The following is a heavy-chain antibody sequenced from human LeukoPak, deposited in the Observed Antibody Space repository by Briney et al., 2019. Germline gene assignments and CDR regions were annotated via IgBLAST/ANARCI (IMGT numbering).Heavy chain of an antibody. Sequence: SQTLSLTCTVSGGSISSGGYYWSWIRQDPGKGLEWIGYIYNSGTTYYNPSLKSRVTISLDTSKNQFSLKLSSVTAADTAVCYCARGPFGDSSGYYHWGQGTLVTVSS. D-gene: IGHD3-22*01. CDR1: GGSISSGGYY. CDR2: IYNSGTT. CDR3: ARGPFGDSSGYYH. J-gene: IGHJ5*02. V-gene: IGHV4-31*03.